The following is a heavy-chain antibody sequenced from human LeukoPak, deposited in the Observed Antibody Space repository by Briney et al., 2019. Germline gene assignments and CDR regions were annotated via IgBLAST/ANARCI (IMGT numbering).Heavy chain of an antibody. CDR2: ISSGSDHI. J-gene: IGHJ4*02. D-gene: IGHD2-15*01. Sequence: KPGGSLRLSCVASGFTFSSHSMNWVRQAPGKGLEWVASISSGSDHIYYADSVKGRFTLSRDNARNSLYLQMDSLRVEDTAVYYCARCRGGSCYRSDDYWGQGTLVTVSS. CDR1: GFTFSSHS. V-gene: IGHV3-21*01. CDR3: ARCRGGSCYRSDDY.